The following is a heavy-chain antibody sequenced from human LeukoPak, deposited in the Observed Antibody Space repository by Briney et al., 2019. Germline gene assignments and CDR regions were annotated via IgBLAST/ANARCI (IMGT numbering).Heavy chain of an antibody. V-gene: IGHV1-3*01. CDR1: GYTFTNYV. J-gene: IGHJ4*02. CDR2: IKAGNGDT. CDR3: ARDDCGATCYPGGY. Sequence: ASVKVSCKASGYTFTNYVAHWVRQAPGQRPEWMGWIKAGNGDTKYSPNFQGRVTITRDTSASTAYMELSSLTSEDTALYYCARDDCGATCYPGGYWGQGTLVTVSS. D-gene: IGHD2-21*01.